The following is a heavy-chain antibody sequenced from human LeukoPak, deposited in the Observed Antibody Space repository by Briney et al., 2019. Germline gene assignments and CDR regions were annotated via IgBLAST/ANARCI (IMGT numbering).Heavy chain of an antibody. CDR3: ASGGVTIFGVVPPADV. D-gene: IGHD3-3*01. V-gene: IGHV1-2*02. J-gene: IGHJ6*04. Sequence: ASVKVSCKASGYTFTGYYMHWVRQAPGQGLEWMGWINPNSGGTNYAQKFQGRVTMTRGTSISTAYMELSRLRSDDTAVYYCASGGVTIFGVVPPADVWGKGTTVTVSS. CDR2: INPNSGGT. CDR1: GYTFTGYY.